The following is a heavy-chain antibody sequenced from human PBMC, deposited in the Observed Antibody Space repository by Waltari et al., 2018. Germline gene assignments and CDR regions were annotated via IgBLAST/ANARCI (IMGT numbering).Heavy chain of an antibody. CDR1: GFTFSSST. V-gene: IGHV3-21*01. Sequence: EVQLVQSGGDLVKPGGSLRLTCAASGFTFSSSTMSWVRQAPGRGLEWVSSMGSSATYSYYSDSVKGRFTISRDDAKSSLYLQLDSLRVEDTAVYYCARDGGFTSGPNDYWGQGVLVTVSS. J-gene: IGHJ4*02. D-gene: IGHD3-16*01. CDR2: MGSSATYS. CDR3: ARDGGFTSGPNDY.